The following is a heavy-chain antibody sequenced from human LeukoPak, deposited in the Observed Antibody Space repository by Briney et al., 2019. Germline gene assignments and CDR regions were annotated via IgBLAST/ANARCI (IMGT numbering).Heavy chain of an antibody. V-gene: IGHV4-39*01. CDR3: ARTAHPRMVRGVMTDY. Sequence: PSETLSLTCTVSGGSTSSNSYYWGWIRQPPGKGLEWIGSIYYSGSTYYNPSLKSRVTISVDTSKNQFSLKLSSVTAADTAVYYCARTAHPRMVRGVMTDYWGQGSLVTVSS. J-gene: IGHJ4*02. D-gene: IGHD3-10*01. CDR1: GGSTSSNSYY. CDR2: IYYSGST.